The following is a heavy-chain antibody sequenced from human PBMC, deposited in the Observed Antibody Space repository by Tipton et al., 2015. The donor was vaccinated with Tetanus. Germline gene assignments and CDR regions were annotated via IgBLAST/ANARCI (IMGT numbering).Heavy chain of an antibody. V-gene: IGHV1-18*01. CDR3: ARGRWFGEVPH. Sequence: QSGAEVKKPGASVKVPCKASGYTFSSFGISWVRQAPGHGLEWMGWISSYNGNTNYAQRFQARVTMTTDTSTGTAYMELKSLTSDDTAVYYCARGRWFGEVPHWGQGTLVTVSS. J-gene: IGHJ4*02. CDR2: ISSYNGNT. D-gene: IGHD3-10*01. CDR1: GYTFSSFG.